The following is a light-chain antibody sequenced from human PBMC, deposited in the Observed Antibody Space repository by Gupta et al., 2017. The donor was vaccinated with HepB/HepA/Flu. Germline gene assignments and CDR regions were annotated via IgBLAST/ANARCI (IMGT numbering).Light chain of an antibody. J-gene: IGKJ2*01. Sequence: DIQMTQSPSSLSASVGDRVTITCRANQSISTYLNWYQQKLGKAPKLLIFAASRLQSGVPSRFSGSGSGTDFTLTISSLQAEDFATYYCQQSYRTPYTFGRGTKLEI. CDR2: AAS. V-gene: IGKV1-39*01. CDR1: QSISTY. CDR3: QQSYRTPYT.